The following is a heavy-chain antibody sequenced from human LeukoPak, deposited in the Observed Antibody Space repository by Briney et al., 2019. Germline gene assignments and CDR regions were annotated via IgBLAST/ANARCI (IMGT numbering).Heavy chain of an antibody. V-gene: IGHV3-23*01. CDR1: GFTFSSYA. CDR3: ARDIVVVPAASSPGDY. J-gene: IGHJ4*02. CDR2: ISGSGGST. Sequence: SGGSLRLSCAASGFTFSSYAMSWVRQASGKGLEWVPVISGSGGSTYYADSVKGRFTISRDNSKNTLYLQMNSLRAEDTAVYYCARDIVVVPAASSPGDYWGQGTLVTVSS. D-gene: IGHD2-2*01.